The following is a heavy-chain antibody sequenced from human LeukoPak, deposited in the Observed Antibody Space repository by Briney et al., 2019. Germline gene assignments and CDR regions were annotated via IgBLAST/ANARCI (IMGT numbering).Heavy chain of an antibody. CDR3: AKDGLRFAADY. CDR2: ISSSGSTI. CDR1: GFTFSSYE. J-gene: IGHJ4*02. V-gene: IGHV3-48*03. Sequence: GGSLRLSCAASGFTFSSYEMNWVRQAPGKGLEWVSYISSSGSTIYYADSVKGRFTISRDNSKNTLYLQMNSLRAEDTAVYYCAKDGLRFAADYWGQGTLVTVSS. D-gene: IGHD3-3*01.